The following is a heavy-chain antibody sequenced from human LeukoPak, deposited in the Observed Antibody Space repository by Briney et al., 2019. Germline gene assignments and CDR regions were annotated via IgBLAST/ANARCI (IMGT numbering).Heavy chain of an antibody. V-gene: IGHV4-59*08. Sequence: SETLSLTCTVSGGSISSFYWSWIRQSPGKGLEWIGYIYDSGSTDYNPSLKSRVTMSMDTSANQFSLRLTSVTAADTAIYYCARRYSGSSFSYWGRGTLVTVSS. CDR3: ARRYSGSSFSY. J-gene: IGHJ4*02. CDR2: IYDSGST. CDR1: GGSISSFY. D-gene: IGHD1-26*01.